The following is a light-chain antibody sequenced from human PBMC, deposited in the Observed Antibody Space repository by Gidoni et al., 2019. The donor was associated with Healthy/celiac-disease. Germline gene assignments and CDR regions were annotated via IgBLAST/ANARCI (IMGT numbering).Light chain of an antibody. Sequence: DIQMTQSPSTLSASVGERVTITCRASQSIRSWLAWYQQKPGKAPKLLIYDASSLESGVPSRFSGSGSGTEFTLTISSLQTDDFATYYCQQYNTWTFGQGTKVEIK. V-gene: IGKV1-5*01. J-gene: IGKJ1*01. CDR3: QQYNTWT. CDR1: QSIRSW. CDR2: DAS.